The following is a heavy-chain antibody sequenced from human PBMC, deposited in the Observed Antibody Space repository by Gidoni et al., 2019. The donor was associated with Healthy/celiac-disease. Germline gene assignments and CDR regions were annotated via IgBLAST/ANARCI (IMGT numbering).Heavy chain of an antibody. CDR1: DYTFPSYG. J-gene: IGHJ4*02. CDR3: ARDLGVYYDSSGLFDY. V-gene: IGHV1-18*01. D-gene: IGHD3-22*01. Sequence: QVQLVQSGAEVKKPGASVKVSCTASDYTFPSYGIRWVRQAPGQGLEWMGWISAYNGNTNYAQKLQGRVTMTTDTSTSTAYMELRSLRSDDTAVYYCARDLGVYYDSSGLFDYWGQGTLVTVSS. CDR2: ISAYNGNT.